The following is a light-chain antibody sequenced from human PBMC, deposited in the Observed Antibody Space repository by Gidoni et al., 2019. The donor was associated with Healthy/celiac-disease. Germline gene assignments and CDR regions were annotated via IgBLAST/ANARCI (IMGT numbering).Light chain of an antibody. J-gene: IGKJ4*01. V-gene: IGKV3-11*01. CDR3: QQRSNWPPRVT. CDR2: AAS. CDR1: RSVSSC. Sequence: VTLSLSPGERATLSCSASRSVSSCLAWYQQKPGQAPRLLLYAASTRASGIPARFSGSGSGTDFTLTISSLEPEDFAVYYCQQRSNWPPRVTFGRGTKVEIK.